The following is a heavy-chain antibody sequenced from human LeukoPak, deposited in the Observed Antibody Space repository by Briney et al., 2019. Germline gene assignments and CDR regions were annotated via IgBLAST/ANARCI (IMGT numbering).Heavy chain of an antibody. J-gene: IGHJ3*02. CDR2: IYYSGST. V-gene: IGHV4-61*01. Sequence: SETLSLTCTVSGGSISSSSYYWGWIRQPPGKGLEWIEYIYYSGSTSYNPSLKSRVTISVDTSKNQFSLKLSSVTAADTAVYYCARDEDGYNSAFDIWGQGTMDTVSS. CDR1: GGSISSSSYY. D-gene: IGHD5-24*01. CDR3: ARDEDGYNSAFDI.